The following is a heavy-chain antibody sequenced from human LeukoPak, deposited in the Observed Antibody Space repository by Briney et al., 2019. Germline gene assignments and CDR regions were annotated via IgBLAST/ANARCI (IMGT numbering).Heavy chain of an antibody. D-gene: IGHD3-16*01. CDR3: ARLDALGKYPPPYYMDV. CDR1: GGPVNSYN. CDR2: ISETGSP. J-gene: IGHJ6*03. V-gene: IGHV4-59*08. Sequence: PSETLSLTCTVSGGPVNSYNWNWIRQPPGKGLEWIGYISETGSPKYNSSLENRVTLSLDTSKNLFSLNLRSATVADTAVYYCARLDALGKYPPPYYMDVWGKGTTVIVS.